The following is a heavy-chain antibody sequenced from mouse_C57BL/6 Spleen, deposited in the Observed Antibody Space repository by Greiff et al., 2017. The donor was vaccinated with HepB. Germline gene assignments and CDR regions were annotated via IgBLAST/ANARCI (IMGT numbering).Heavy chain of an antibody. CDR2: ISSGGSYT. Sequence: EVQGVESGGDLVKPGGSLKLSCAASGFTFSSYGMSWVRQTPDKRLEWVATISSGGSYTYYPDSVKGRFTISRDNAKNTLYLQMSSLKSEDTAMYYCARHRYGPWLAYWGQGTLVTVSA. J-gene: IGHJ3*01. CDR1: GFTFSSYG. D-gene: IGHD2-10*02. CDR3: ARHRYGPWLAY. V-gene: IGHV5-6*01.